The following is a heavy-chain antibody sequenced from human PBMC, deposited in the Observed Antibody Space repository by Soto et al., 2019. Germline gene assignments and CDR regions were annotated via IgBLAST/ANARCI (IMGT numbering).Heavy chain of an antibody. CDR2: ISSSSSYI. CDR3: ARGSYYYGSDQIDY. Sequence: GGSLRLSCAASGFTFSSYTMNWVRQAPGKGLEWVSSISSSSSYIYYADSVKGRFTISRDSARNSLYLQMNSLRVEDTAVYYCARGSYYYGSDQIDYWGQGALVTVSS. CDR1: GFTFSSYT. V-gene: IGHV3-21*01. D-gene: IGHD3-10*01. J-gene: IGHJ4*02.